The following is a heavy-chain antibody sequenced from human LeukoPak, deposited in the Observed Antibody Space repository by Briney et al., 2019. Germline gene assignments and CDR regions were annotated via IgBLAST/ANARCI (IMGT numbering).Heavy chain of an antibody. D-gene: IGHD1-26*01. CDR2: IHSSGYT. V-gene: IGHV4-4*09. CDR3: AKRQCTNSGSYDYFDP. J-gene: IGHJ5*02. Sequence: SETLSLTCTVSGGSISSYYWSWIRQPPGQGLEWIAYIHSSGYTNYNPSLKSRVTISVDTSKNQFSLKVTSVTAADTAVYYCAKRQCTNSGSYDYFDPWGQGTLVTVSS. CDR1: GGSISSYY.